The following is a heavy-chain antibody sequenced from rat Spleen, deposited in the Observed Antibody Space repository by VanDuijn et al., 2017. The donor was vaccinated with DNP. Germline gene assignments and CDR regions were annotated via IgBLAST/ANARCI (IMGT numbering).Heavy chain of an antibody. Sequence: EVQLVESGGGLVQPGRSLKLSCAASGFTFSNYGMAWVRQAPTKGLEWVASIGTDDTNTDFRDSVKDRFTISRDNAKSTLYLQMNSLRSEDTATYYCARHIDPGTHAMGAWGQGTSVTVSS. CDR1: GFTFSNYG. D-gene: IGHD1-4*01. J-gene: IGHJ4*01. V-gene: IGHV5S13*01. CDR3: ARHIDPGTHAMGA. CDR2: IGTDDTNT.